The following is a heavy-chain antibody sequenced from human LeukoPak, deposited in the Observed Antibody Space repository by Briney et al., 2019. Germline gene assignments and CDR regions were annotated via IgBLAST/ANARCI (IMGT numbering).Heavy chain of an antibody. D-gene: IGHD2-2*01. J-gene: IGHJ4*03. CDR1: GYAFTNYY. CDR3: ARVGSRFCTSTSCFDF. V-gene: IGHV1-2*02. Sequence: ASVKVSCKTSGYAFTNYYIHWLRQAPGQGLEWMGWINPNSGATKYAQRFEGRITMTRDTSITTVYMELSSLRSDDTAVVYCARVGSRFCTSTSCFDFWGQGTLVTVSS. CDR2: INPNSGAT.